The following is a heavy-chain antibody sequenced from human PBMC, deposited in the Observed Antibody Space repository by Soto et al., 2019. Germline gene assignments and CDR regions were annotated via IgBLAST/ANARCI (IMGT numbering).Heavy chain of an antibody. D-gene: IGHD5-18*01. CDR3: VKGGYSYGYSAFDI. Sequence: PGGSLRLSCSASGFIFRSYTIYWVRQAPGKGLEYVSAISNDGGTTYYADSVKGRFTISRDNSKNMLYLQMSSLRAEDTAVYYCVKGGYSYGYSAFDIWGQGTMVTVSS. J-gene: IGHJ3*02. CDR2: ISNDGGTT. CDR1: GFIFRSYT. V-gene: IGHV3-64D*06.